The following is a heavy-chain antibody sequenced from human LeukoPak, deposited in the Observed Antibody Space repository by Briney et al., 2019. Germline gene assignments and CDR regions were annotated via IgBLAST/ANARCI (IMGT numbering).Heavy chain of an antibody. CDR2: ISAYNGNT. CDR3: ARDQYSSSWYLDYYYYYMDV. CDR1: GYTFTSYG. V-gene: IGHV1-18*01. Sequence: GASVKVSCKASGYTFTSYGISWVRQAPGQGLEWMGWISAYNGNTNYAQKLQGRVTMTTDTSTSTAYMELRSLRSDDTAVYYCARDQYSSSWYLDYYYYYMDVWGKGTTVTISS. J-gene: IGHJ6*03. D-gene: IGHD6-13*01.